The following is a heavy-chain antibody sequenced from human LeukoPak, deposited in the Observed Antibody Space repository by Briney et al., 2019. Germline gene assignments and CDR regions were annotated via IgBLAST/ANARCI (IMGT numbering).Heavy chain of an antibody. CDR2: ISGSGGST. CDR1: GFTFSSYA. D-gene: IGHD2-21*02. J-gene: IGHJ4*02. Sequence: GGSVRLSCAASGFTFSSYAMSWVRQAPGKGLEWVSAISGSGGSTYYADSVKGRFTISRDNSKNTLYLQMNSLRAEDTAVYYCAKDPYCGGDCYGDYFDYWGQGTLVTVSS. V-gene: IGHV3-23*01. CDR3: AKDPYCGGDCYGDYFDY.